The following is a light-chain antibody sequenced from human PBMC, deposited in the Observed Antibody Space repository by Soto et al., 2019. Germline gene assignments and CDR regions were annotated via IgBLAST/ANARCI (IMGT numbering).Light chain of an antibody. CDR3: QQYYSNPPLFT. V-gene: IGKV4-1*01. CDR1: QSVFYSPNNKNY. J-gene: IGKJ3*01. Sequence: DIVMTQSPDSLAVSLGERATINCKSSQSVFYSPNNKNYLAWYQQKPGQPPKLLLSWASTRESGVPDRFSGSGSGTEFSLTISSLQAEDVEVYYCQQYYSNPPLFTFVPGTKVDIK. CDR2: WAS.